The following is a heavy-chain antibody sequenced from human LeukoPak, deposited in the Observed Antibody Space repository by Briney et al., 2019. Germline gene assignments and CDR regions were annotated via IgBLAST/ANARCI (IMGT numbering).Heavy chain of an antibody. CDR2: INQDESEK. J-gene: IGHJ5*02. CDR1: GMTFSNYW. Sequence: GGSLRLSCAVSGMTFSNYWMSWFRQTPGKGLEWVATINQDESEKYYLDSVKGRFTISRDNAKNSLYLQMNSLRAEDTAVYYCARADYYDSSGYLNWFDPWGQGTLVTVSS. CDR3: ARADYYDSSGYLNWFDP. V-gene: IGHV3-7*01. D-gene: IGHD3-22*01.